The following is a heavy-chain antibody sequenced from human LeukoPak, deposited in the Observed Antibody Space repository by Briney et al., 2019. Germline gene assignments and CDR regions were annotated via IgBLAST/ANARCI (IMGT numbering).Heavy chain of an antibody. D-gene: IGHD2-2*02. J-gene: IGHJ6*02. Sequence: GGSLRLSCAASGFTVSTNYMSWVRQAPGKGLEWVSVIYSGGSAYYADSVKGRFTISRDNSKNTLYLQMNSLRAEDTAVYYCARDDVRYCSSTSCYSSKYYYGMDVWGQGTTVTVSS. CDR3: ARDDVRYCSSTSCYSSKYYYGMDV. V-gene: IGHV3-66*01. CDR2: IYSGGSA. CDR1: GFTVSTNY.